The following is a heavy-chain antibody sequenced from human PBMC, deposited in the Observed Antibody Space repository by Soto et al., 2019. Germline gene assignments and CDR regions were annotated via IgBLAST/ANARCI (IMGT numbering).Heavy chain of an antibody. V-gene: IGHV1-18*01. CDR1: GHTFTSYG. Sequence: ASVKVSCKASGHTFTSYGISWVRQAPGQGLEWMGWISAYNGNTNYAQKLQGRVTMTTDTSTSTAYMELRSLRSDDTAVYYCAGGPVAGTRSNWFDPWGQGTLVTVSS. J-gene: IGHJ5*02. CDR3: AGGPVAGTRSNWFDP. D-gene: IGHD6-19*01. CDR2: ISAYNGNT.